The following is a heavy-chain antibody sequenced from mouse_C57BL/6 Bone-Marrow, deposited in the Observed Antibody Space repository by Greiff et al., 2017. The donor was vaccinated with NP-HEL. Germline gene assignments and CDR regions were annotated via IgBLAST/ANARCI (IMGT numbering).Heavy chain of an antibody. V-gene: IGHV1-18*01. Sequence: VQLQQSGPELVKPGASVKIPCKASGYTFTDYNMDWVKQSHGKSLEWIGDINPNNGGTIYNQKFKGKATLTVDKSSSTAYMQLRSLTSEDTAVYYGARDYGSSPDYAMDYWGQGTSVTVSS. CDR1: GYTFTDYN. CDR2: INPNNGGT. J-gene: IGHJ4*01. D-gene: IGHD1-1*01. CDR3: ARDYGSSPDYAMDY.